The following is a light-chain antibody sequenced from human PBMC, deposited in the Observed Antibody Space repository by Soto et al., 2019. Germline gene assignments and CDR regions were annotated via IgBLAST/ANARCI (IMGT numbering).Light chain of an antibody. CDR2: EVS. CDR3: SSYTSSSTGV. Sequence: QSALTQPASVSGSPGQSITISCTGTSSDVGGYNYVSWYQQHPGKAPKLMIYEVSNRPSGVSNRFSGSKSGNTASLTISGLHAEYEADYYCSSYTSSSTGVFGGGTKLTVL. J-gene: IGLJ3*02. CDR1: SSDVGGYNY. V-gene: IGLV2-14*01.